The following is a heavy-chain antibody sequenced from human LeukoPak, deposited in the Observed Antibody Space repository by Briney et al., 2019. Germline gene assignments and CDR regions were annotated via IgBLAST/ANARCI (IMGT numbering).Heavy chain of an antibody. D-gene: IGHD1-1*01. CDR3: ARDPRTVRI. J-gene: IGHJ4*02. CDR2: ISYDGSNE. CDR1: GFTFSSYV. V-gene: IGHV3-30*04. Sequence: AGGSLRLSCAASGFTFSSYVMHWVRQAPGKGLEWVAIISYDGSNEYYADSVKGRFTISRDNAKNSLYLQMNSLRAEDTAVYYCARDPRTVRIWGQGTLVTVSS.